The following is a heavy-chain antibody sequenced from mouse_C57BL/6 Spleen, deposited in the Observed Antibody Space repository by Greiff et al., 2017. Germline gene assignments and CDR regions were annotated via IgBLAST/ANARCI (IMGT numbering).Heavy chain of an antibody. J-gene: IGHJ3*01. Sequence: DVKLVESGGGLVKPGGSLKLSCAASGFTFSSYAMSWVRQTPEKRLEWVATISDGGSYTYYPENVKGRFTISRDNAKSTLYLQMSRLKSEDTAMYYCAREGYSNYPCVAYWGKGTLVTVSA. CDR1: GFTFSSYA. CDR2: ISDGGSYT. CDR3: AREGYSNYPCVAY. V-gene: IGHV5-4*01. D-gene: IGHD2-5*01.